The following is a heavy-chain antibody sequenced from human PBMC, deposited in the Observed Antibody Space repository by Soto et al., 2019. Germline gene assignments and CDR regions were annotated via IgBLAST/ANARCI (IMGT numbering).Heavy chain of an antibody. V-gene: IGHV3-23*01. CDR3: AKDRRGGITIFGVVTSFDY. Sequence: EVQLLESGGGLLQPGGSLRLSCAASGFTFSSYAMSWVRQAPGKGLEWVSAITGSGGSTYYADSVKGRFTISRDNSKNTLYLQMNSLRAEDTAVYYCAKDRRGGITIFGVVTSFDYWGQGTLVTVSS. CDR1: GFTFSSYA. D-gene: IGHD3-3*01. J-gene: IGHJ4*02. CDR2: ITGSGGST.